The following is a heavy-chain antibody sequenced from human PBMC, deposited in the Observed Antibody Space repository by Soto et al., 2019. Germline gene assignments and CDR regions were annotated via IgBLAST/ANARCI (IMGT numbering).Heavy chain of an antibody. J-gene: IGHJ4*02. CDR1: GYTFKNYG. Sequence: QVQLVQSGPEVKNPGASVKVSCKASGYTFKNYGIKWVRQAPGQGLEWVGWITTYNGNRHSAEKFQGRVTMTTDTSTSTSYMELRSLTADDTGVYYCARDAQPKGGAADGTRDYWGQGNLVTVSS. CDR2: ITTYNGNR. V-gene: IGHV1-18*01. D-gene: IGHD2-15*01. CDR3: ARDAQPKGGAADGTRDY.